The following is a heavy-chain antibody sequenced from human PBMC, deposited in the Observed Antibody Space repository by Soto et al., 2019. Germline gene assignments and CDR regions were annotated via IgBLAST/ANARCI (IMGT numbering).Heavy chain of an antibody. CDR2: ISYDGSNK. J-gene: IGHJ4*02. Sequence: QVQLVESGGGVVQPGRSLRLSCAASGFTFSSYGMHWVRQAPGKGLEWVAVISYDGSNKYYADSVKGRFTISRDNSKNTLYLQMNSLRAEDTAVYYCASSGWYSYFDYWGQGTLVTVSS. D-gene: IGHD6-19*01. CDR1: GFTFSSYG. CDR3: ASSGWYSYFDY. V-gene: IGHV3-30*03.